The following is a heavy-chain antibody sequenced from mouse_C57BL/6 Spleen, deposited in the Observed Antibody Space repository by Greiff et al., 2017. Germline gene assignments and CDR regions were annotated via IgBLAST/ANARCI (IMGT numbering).Heavy chain of an antibody. D-gene: IGHD2-5*01. Sequence: VQLQKSGAELVRPGASVKLSCTASGFNIKDYYMHWVKQRPEQGLEWIGRIDPEDGDTEYAPKFQGKATMTADTSSNTDYLQLSSLTSEDTAVYYCTTAYSNYGDWYFDVWGTGTTVTVSS. CDR3: TTAYSNYGDWYFDV. J-gene: IGHJ1*03. V-gene: IGHV14-1*01. CDR1: GFNIKDYY. CDR2: IDPEDGDT.